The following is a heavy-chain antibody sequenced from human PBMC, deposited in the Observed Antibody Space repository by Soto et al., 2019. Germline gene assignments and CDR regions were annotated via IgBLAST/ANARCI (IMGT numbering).Heavy chain of an antibody. Sequence: SETLSLTCTVSGGSISSAVYYWSWIRQHPGKGLEWIGYIYYSGSTYYNPSLKSRVTISVDTSKNQFSLRLSSVTAAATAVYYCARTRSGYPGFDFWGEGTLV. D-gene: IGHD5-12*01. CDR3: ARTRSGYPGFDF. J-gene: IGHJ4*02. V-gene: IGHV4-31*03. CDR2: IYYSGST. CDR1: GGSISSAVYY.